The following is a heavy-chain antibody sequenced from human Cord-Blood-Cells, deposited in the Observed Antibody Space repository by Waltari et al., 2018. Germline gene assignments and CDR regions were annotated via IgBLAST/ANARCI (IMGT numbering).Heavy chain of an antibody. CDR2: IIPIFGTA. CDR1: GVTFSTYA. D-gene: IGHD1-26*01. CDR3: ARRSLTLNWFDP. Sequence: QVQLVQSGAEVKKPGSSVKVSCQASGVTFSTYASSWVRQAPGQGLEWMGGIIPIFGTANYAQKFQGRVTITADESTSTAYMELSSLRSEDTAVYYCARRSLTLNWFDPWGQGTLVTVSS. J-gene: IGHJ5*02. V-gene: IGHV1-69*01.